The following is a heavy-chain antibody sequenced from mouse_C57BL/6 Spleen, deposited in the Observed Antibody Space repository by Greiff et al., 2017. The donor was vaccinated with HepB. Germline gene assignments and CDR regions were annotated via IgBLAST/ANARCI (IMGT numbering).Heavy chain of an antibody. CDR1: GFTFSSYG. Sequence: DVKLVESGGDLVKPGGSLKLFCAASGFTFSSYGMSWVRQTPDKRLEWVATISSGGSYTYYPDNVKGRFSISRDNAKNTLYLQMSSLKTEDTDMYYGARLGGDAMDYWGQGTSVTVSS. V-gene: IGHV5-6*02. CDR3: ARLGGDAMDY. CDR2: ISSGGSYT. J-gene: IGHJ4*01.